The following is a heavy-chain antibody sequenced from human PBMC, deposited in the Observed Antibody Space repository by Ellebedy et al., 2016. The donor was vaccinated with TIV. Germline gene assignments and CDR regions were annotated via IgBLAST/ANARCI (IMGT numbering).Heavy chain of an antibody. CDR2: IWYDGSNK. CDR1: GFTFSSYG. J-gene: IGHJ4*02. V-gene: IGHV3-33*01. CDR3: ARDIGSSSLFDY. D-gene: IGHD6-6*01. Sequence: GESLKISCAASGFTFSSYGMHWVRQAPGKGLEWVAVIWYDGSNKYYADSVKGRFTISRDNSKNTLYLQMNSLRAEDTAVYYCARDIGSSSLFDYWGRGTLVTVSS.